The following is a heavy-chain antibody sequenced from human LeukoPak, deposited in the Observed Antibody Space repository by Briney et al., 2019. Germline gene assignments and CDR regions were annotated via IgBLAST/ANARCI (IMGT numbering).Heavy chain of an antibody. J-gene: IGHJ5*02. D-gene: IGHD2-8*01. CDR2: IKDKGYGHAT. V-gene: IGHV3-73*01. CDR1: GFTFSDSA. CDR3: TTPNEGNWFDP. Sequence: GGSLKLSCAASGFTFSDSAIHWVRQASGKGLEWVGRIKDKGYGHATAYAASVKGRFTLSRDDSKNTAYLQMNSLKTEDTALYYCTTPNEGNWFDPWGQGTLVTVSS.